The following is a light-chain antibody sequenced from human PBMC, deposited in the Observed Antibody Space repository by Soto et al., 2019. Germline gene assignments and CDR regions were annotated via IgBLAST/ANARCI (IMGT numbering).Light chain of an antibody. CDR1: QSVSSIY. CDR3: QQYGGPPQT. CDR2: GAS. Sequence: EIVLTQSPGTLSLSPGERATLSCRASQSVSSIYLAWYQQKPGQAPRLLIYGASSRATGIPDRFSGSGSGTDFTLTISNLEPEDFAVYYCQQYGGPPQTFGQGTKVEIK. J-gene: IGKJ1*01. V-gene: IGKV3-20*01.